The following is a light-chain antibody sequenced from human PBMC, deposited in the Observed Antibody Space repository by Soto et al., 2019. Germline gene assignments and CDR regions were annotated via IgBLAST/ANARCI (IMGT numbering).Light chain of an antibody. CDR3: QQYNNWSSWT. J-gene: IGKJ1*01. Sequence: EIVMTQSPATLSVSPGERATLSCRASQSVSSNLAWYQQKPGQAPRLLIYGASTRVAGIPARFSGSGSGTEFTLTISSLQSEDFAGYYCQQYNNWSSWTFGQGTKV. CDR2: GAS. CDR1: QSVSSN. V-gene: IGKV3-15*01.